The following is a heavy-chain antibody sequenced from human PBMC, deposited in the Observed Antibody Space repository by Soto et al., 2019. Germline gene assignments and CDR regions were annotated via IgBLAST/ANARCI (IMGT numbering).Heavy chain of an antibody. CDR2: TNEGSGNT. D-gene: IGHD3-3*01. CDR1: GYSFKNYA. J-gene: IGHJ4*02. Sequence: ASVKVSCKATGYSFKNYAVHWVRQAPGQRLEWMGFTNEGSGNTRFSQKFQGRISITRDTSASTVYSDLSSLTSEDTAIYYCARDDRSVSGVVTLDHWGPGTLVTVS. CDR3: ARDDRSVSGVVTLDH. V-gene: IGHV1-3*01.